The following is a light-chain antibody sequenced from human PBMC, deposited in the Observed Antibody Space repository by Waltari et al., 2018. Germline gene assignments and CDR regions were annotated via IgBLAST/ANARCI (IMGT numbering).Light chain of an antibody. CDR2: DAS. Sequence: IQMTQSPSTLSASVGDRVTITCRASQTISTWLAWYQHKPGQAPKLLIYDASTIQSGVPSRFSGSGSGTEFSLTISTLQPDDFATYYCQQSHSTLATFGQGTKVEIK. V-gene: IGKV1-5*01. CDR1: QTISTW. CDR3: QQSHSTLAT. J-gene: IGKJ1*01.